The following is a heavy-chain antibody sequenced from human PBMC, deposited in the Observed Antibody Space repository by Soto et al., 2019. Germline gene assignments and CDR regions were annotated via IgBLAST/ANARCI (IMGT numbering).Heavy chain of an antibody. V-gene: IGHV3-74*01. J-gene: IGHJ4*02. CDR1: GFTFSSYC. CDR2: INSDGSST. D-gene: IGHD6-19*01. Sequence: GGSLRLSCAASGFTFSSYCMHWVRQAPGKGLVWVSRINSDGSSTSYADSVKGRFTISRDNAKNTLYLQMNSLRAEDTAVYYCATRIAVAGIGNGYWGQGTLVTVSS. CDR3: ATRIAVAGIGNGY.